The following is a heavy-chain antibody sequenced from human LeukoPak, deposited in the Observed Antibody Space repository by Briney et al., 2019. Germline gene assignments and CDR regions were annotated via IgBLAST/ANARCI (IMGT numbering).Heavy chain of an antibody. J-gene: IGHJ4*02. CDR2: FNHSRGT. D-gene: IGHD3-3*01. CDR3: ARSSTIFGHFDY. V-gene: IGHV4-34*01. CDR1: GGSFSGYW. Sequence: PSETLSLTCVVNGGSFSGYWWSWIRQPPGKGLEWIGEFNHSRGTTYIPSLKSRVTISVDTSRNQFSLKLSSVTAPDTAVYYCARSSTIFGHFDYWGQGTLVAVSS.